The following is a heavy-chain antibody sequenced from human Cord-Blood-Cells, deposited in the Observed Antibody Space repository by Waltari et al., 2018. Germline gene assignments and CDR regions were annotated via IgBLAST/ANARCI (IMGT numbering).Heavy chain of an antibody. CDR3: ARGMLNPLAYCGGDCYSVHAFDI. V-gene: IGHV4-4*07. CDR1: GGSISSYY. J-gene: IGHJ3*02. D-gene: IGHD2-21*01. Sequence: QVQLQESGPGLVKPSETLSLTCTVSGGSISSYYWSWIRQPAGKGLEWIGRIYTSGSTNYNPSLKSRVTMSVDTSKSQFSLKLSSVTAADTAVYYCARGMLNPLAYCGGDCYSVHAFDIWGQGTMVTVSS. CDR2: IYTSGST.